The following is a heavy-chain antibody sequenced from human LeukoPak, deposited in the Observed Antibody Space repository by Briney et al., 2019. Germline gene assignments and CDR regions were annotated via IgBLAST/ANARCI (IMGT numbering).Heavy chain of an antibody. D-gene: IGHD3-3*01. J-gene: IGHJ4*02. V-gene: IGHV3-23*01. CDR2: ISGSGGST. Sequence: GSLLLSCAASGFTFSSYAMSGVRPAPGKGLEGVSAISGSGGSTYYADSVKGRFTISRDNSKNTLYLQMNSLRAEDTAVYYCAKAWDDFWSGYYVHWGQGTLVTVSS. CDR3: AKAWDDFWSGYYVH. CDR1: GFTFSSYA.